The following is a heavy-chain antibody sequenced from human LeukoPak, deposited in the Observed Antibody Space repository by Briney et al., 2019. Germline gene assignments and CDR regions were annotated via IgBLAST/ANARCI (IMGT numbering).Heavy chain of an antibody. CDR1: GYSFTTYW. CDR2: IYPANSDT. J-gene: IGHJ4*02. CDR3: VRPSSSGWYEF. Sequence: GESLKISCKGSGYSFTTYWIGWVRQMPEKGLECMGIIYPANSDTRYSSSFQGQVTMSADKSISTAYLQWSSLKAADSAMYYCVRPSSSGWYEFWGQGTLVTVSS. D-gene: IGHD6-19*01. V-gene: IGHV5-51*01.